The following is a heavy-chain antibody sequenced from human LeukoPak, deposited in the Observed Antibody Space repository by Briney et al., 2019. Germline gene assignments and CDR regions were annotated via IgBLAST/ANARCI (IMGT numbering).Heavy chain of an antibody. CDR2: IYPSGNT. Sequence: SSETLSLTCSVSGGSFSSYFWSWVRQPAGKGLEWIGRIYPSGNTNYNPSLKSRVTLSVDTSKTQFSLRLSSVTAADTAVYYCAREDSGSYYNYYYFYMDVWGKGTTVTISS. J-gene: IGHJ6*03. V-gene: IGHV4-4*07. CDR3: AREDSGSYYNYYYFYMDV. D-gene: IGHD3-10*01. CDR1: GGSFSSYF.